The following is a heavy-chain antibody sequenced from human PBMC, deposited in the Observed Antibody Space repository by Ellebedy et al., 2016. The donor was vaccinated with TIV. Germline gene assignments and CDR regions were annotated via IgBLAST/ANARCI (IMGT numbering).Heavy chain of an antibody. J-gene: IGHJ4*02. CDR2: INAGDDHT. V-gene: IGHV1-3*01. Sequence: ASVKVSCKASGYTFTAYGIHWVRQAPGQRLEWMGWINAGDDHTKYSQKFLGRVTLARDTSASTAYMVLSSLRSEDTAVYYCATEFYYRSSYWGQGSLVTVS. CDR1: GYTFTAYG. D-gene: IGHD3-10*01. CDR3: ATEFYYRSSY.